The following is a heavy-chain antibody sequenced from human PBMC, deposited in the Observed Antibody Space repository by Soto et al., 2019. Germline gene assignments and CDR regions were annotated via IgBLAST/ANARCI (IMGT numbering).Heavy chain of an antibody. V-gene: IGHV3-30*18. D-gene: IGHD4-17*01. Sequence: GGSLRLSCAASGFTFSSYGMHWVRQAPGKGLEWVAVISYDGSNKYYADSVKGRFTISRDNSKNTLYLQMNSLRAEDTAVYYCAKDKCHYGDPRTPRSCPVDYWGQGTLVTVSS. CDR2: ISYDGSNK. CDR3: AKDKCHYGDPRTPRSCPVDY. J-gene: IGHJ4*02. CDR1: GFTFSSYG.